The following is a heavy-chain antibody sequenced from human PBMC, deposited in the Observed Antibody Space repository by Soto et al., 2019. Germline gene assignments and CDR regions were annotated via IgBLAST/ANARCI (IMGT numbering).Heavy chain of an antibody. CDR1: GFTFSSYA. Sequence: GGSLRISCAASGFTFSSYAMHWVRQAPGKGLEWVAVISYDGSNKYYADSVKGRFTISRDNTKNTLYLQMNSLRAEDTAVYYCSRYGSGWYYLDYRGQGTPVTVSS. J-gene: IGHJ4*02. CDR2: ISYDGSNK. D-gene: IGHD6-19*01. V-gene: IGHV3-30-3*01. CDR3: SRYGSGWYYLDY.